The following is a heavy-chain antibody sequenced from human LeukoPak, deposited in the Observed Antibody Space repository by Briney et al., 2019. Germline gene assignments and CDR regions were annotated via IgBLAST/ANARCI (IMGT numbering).Heavy chain of an antibody. V-gene: IGHV3-7*01. CDR3: ARLGAYSGY. CDR2: IKQDGTEQ. D-gene: IGHD3-16*01. CDR1: GFTFSNYW. Sequence: GGSLRLSCAASGFTFSNYWMKWVRQAPGKGLEWVANIKQDGTEQNYVDSVKGRFTISRDNAKNPLYLQMVSLRAEDTAVYYCARLGAYSGYWGQGTLVTVSS. J-gene: IGHJ4*02.